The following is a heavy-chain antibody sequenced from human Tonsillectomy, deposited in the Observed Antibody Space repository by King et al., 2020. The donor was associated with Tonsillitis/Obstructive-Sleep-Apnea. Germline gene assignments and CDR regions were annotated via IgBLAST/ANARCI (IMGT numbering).Heavy chain of an antibody. CDR3: AKVAGSYYYDSSGYSTGGGFDY. CDR1: GFTFSSYA. Sequence: VQLVESGGGLVQPGGSLRLSCAASGFTFSSYAMSWVRQAPGKELEWVSAISGSGGSIYHADSVKGRFTISRDNSKNTLYLQMNSLRAGDTAVYYCAKVAGSYYYDSSGYSTGGGFDYWGQGTLVTVSS. J-gene: IGHJ4*02. V-gene: IGHV3-23*04. CDR2: ISGSGGSI. D-gene: IGHD3-22*01.